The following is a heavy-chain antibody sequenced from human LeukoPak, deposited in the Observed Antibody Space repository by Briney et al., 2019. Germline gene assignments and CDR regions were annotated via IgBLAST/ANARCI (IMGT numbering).Heavy chain of an antibody. CDR1: GYTFTSYD. CDR2: MNPNSGNT. Sequence: GASVKVSCKASGYTFTSYDINWVRQATGQGLEWMGWMNPNSGNTGYAQKFQGRVTMTRNTSISTAYMELSSLRSEDTAVYYCARGTIYYGSGSFDYWGQGTLVTVSS. D-gene: IGHD3-10*01. V-gene: IGHV1-8*01. J-gene: IGHJ4*02. CDR3: ARGTIYYGSGSFDY.